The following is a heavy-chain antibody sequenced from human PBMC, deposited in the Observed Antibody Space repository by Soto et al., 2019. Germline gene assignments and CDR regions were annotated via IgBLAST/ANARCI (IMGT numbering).Heavy chain of an antibody. CDR1: GGSISSGDYY. CDR2: IYYSGST. V-gene: IGHV4-30-4*01. D-gene: IGHD4-17*01. CDR3: ARGRGDSGSQYGMDV. Sequence: QVQLQESGPGLVKPSQTLSLTCTVSGGSISSGDYYWSWIRQPPGKGLEWIGYIYYSGSTYYNPSLKRRVTIXXDXSXXQFSLKLSSVTAADTAVYYCARGRGDSGSQYGMDVWGQGTTVTVSS. J-gene: IGHJ6*02.